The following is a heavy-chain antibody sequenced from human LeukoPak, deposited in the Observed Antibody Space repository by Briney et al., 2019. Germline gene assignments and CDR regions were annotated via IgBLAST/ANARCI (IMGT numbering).Heavy chain of an antibody. J-gene: IGHJ5*02. CDR3: ARDLVPAAMGNTGFDP. CDR1: GGSISSSSYY. D-gene: IGHD2-2*01. V-gene: IGHV4-61*01. CDR2: IYYSGST. Sequence: PSETLSLTCTVSGGSISSSSYYWSWIRQPPGKGLEWIGYIYYSGSTNYNPSLKSRVTISVDTSKNQFSLKLSSVTAADTAVYYCARDLVPAAMGNTGFDPWGQGTLVTVSS.